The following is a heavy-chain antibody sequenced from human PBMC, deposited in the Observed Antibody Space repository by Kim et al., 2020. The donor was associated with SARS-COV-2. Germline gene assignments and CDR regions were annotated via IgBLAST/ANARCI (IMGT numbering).Heavy chain of an antibody. CDR2: ISSSSSYI. J-gene: IGHJ6*02. D-gene: IGHD6-19*01. Sequence: GGSLRLSCAASGFTFSSYSMNWVRQAPGKGLEWVSSISSSSSYIYYADSVKGRFTISRDNAKNSLYLQMNSLRAEDTAVYYCAREDLSGWYSSYYYYGMDVWGQGTTVTVSS. V-gene: IGHV3-21*01. CDR3: AREDLSGWYSSYYYYGMDV. CDR1: GFTFSSYS.